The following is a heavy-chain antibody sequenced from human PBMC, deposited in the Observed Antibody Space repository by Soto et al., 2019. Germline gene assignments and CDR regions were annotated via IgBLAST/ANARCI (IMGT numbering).Heavy chain of an antibody. CDR3: ARDGGDCGYRLIYYYYIGMDV. V-gene: IGHV1-3*04. Sequence: GASVKVSFRASGYAFSSYAMHWVRQAPGQRLEWMGWINIGSGNTEYSQNFQDRITITRDTSASTVYMELSSLRSEDTAVYYCARDGGDCGYRLIYYYYIGMDVWGQGTTVTVSS. CDR1: GYAFSSYA. CDR2: INIGSGNT. J-gene: IGHJ6*02. D-gene: IGHD2-21*02.